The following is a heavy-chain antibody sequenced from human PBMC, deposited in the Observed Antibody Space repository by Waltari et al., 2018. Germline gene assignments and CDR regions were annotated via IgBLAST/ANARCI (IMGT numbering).Heavy chain of an antibody. CDR3: ARERNYYDSSGYYYGDAFDI. V-gene: IGHV4-4*07. CDR1: GGSISSYY. CDR2: IYTSGST. Sequence: QVQLQESGPGLVKPSETLSLTCTVPGGSISSYYGSWIRQPAGKGRKWIGRIYTSGSTNYNPSLKSRVTMSVDTSKNQSSLKLSSVTAADTAVYYCARERNYYDSSGYYYGDAFDIWGQGTMVTVSS. D-gene: IGHD3-22*01. J-gene: IGHJ3*02.